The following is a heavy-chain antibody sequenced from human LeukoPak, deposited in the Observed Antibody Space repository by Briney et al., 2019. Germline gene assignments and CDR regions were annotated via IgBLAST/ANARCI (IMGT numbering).Heavy chain of an antibody. V-gene: IGHV3-23*01. CDR1: GFTFSSSA. J-gene: IGHJ4*02. CDR2: ISASGGST. Sequence: PGGSLRLSCAASGFTFSSSAMSWVRQVPGKGLEWVSGISASGGSTYYADSVKGRFTISRDNSKNTLYLQMNSLRAEDTAVYYCAKDSATLYDFWSGYTYWGQGTLVTVSS. D-gene: IGHD3-3*01. CDR3: AKDSATLYDFWSGYTY.